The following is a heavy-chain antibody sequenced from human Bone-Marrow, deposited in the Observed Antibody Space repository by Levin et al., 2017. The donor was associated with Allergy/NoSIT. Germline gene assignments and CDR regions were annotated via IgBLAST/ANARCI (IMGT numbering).Heavy chain of an antibody. V-gene: IGHV3-7*01. Sequence: GESLKISCAASGLTFSTSWMTWVRQAPGKGLEWVATIKEDGDDKYYLDPVKGRFTISRDNARNSLYLQINSLRAEDTAVYYCAKVEESGTSYRHLRYWGQGTLVTVSS. CDR1: GLTFSTSW. J-gene: IGHJ4*02. CDR3: AKVEESGTSYRHLRY. CDR2: IKEDGDDK. D-gene: IGHD1-26*01.